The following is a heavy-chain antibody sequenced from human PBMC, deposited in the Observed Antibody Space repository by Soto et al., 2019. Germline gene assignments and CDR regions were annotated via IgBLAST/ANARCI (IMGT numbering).Heavy chain of an antibody. CDR2: IIPVLGTT. CDR3: ARGTEGVRLDDFDS. J-gene: IGHJ4*02. D-gene: IGHD3-10*01. V-gene: IGHV1-69*01. Sequence: QVQLVQSGAELKKPGSSVRVSCKDSGGTFSTYAIGWVRQAPGQGLEWMGGIIPVLGTTNYAQKFQGRVTITADESTSTAYMELSSLRSEDTAVYYCARGTEGVRLDDFDSWGQGTLVAVSS. CDR1: GGTFSTYA.